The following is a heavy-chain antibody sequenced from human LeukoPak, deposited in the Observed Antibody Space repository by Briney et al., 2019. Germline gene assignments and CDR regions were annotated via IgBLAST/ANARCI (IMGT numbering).Heavy chain of an antibody. J-gene: IGHJ4*02. CDR1: GGSISSYY. D-gene: IGHD3-10*01. V-gene: IGHV4-4*07. Sequence: SETLTLTCTVSGGSISSYYWSWIRQPAGKGLEWIGRIYTSGSTNYNPSLKSRVTMSVDTSKNQFSLKLSSVTAADTAVYYCARGTMVRGVTRAHAYYFDYWGQGTLVTVSS. CDR3: ARGTMVRGVTRAHAYYFDY. CDR2: IYTSGST.